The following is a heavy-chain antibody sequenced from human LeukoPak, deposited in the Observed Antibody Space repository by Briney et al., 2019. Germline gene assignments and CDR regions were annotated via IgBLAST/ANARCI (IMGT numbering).Heavy chain of an antibody. D-gene: IGHD6-25*01. Sequence: GGSLRLSCAASGFTFSSYWMHWVRQAPGKGLVWVSRVSSDGSSTTYADSVKGRFTISRDNAKNTLYLQMNSLRAADTAVYYCARDYEAASNWFDPWGQGTLVTVSS. CDR1: GFTFSSYW. CDR2: VSSDGSST. V-gene: IGHV3-74*01. CDR3: ARDYEAASNWFDP. J-gene: IGHJ5*02.